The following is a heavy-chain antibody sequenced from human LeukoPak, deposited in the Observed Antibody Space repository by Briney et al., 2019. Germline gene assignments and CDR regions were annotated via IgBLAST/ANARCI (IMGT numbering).Heavy chain of an antibody. V-gene: IGHV3-23*01. D-gene: IGHD6-6*01. Sequence: GGSLRLSCAASGFTFSSYAMSWLRQAPGKGLEWVSAISGSGGSTYYADSVKGRFTISRDNSKNTLYLQMNSLRAEDTAVYYCALTATGQQLVPVDYWGQGTLVAVSS. CDR3: ALTATGQQLVPVDY. J-gene: IGHJ4*02. CDR2: ISGSGGST. CDR1: GFTFSSYA.